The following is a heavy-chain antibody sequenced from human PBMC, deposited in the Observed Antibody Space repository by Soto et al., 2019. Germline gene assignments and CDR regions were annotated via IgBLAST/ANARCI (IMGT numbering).Heavy chain of an antibody. V-gene: IGHV4-39*01. J-gene: IGHJ5*02. Sequence: SETLSLTCSVSGDSISNSRFYWAWIRQPPGEGLEWIGSIYHTGNAYYNPSLKSRVTISVDTSKNQFSLKLTSVTAADAALYYCARGTGYCSGGSCYNYIDPWGQGTLVTVSS. CDR3: ARGTGYCSGGSCYNYIDP. D-gene: IGHD2-15*01. CDR1: GDSISNSRFY. CDR2: IYHTGNA.